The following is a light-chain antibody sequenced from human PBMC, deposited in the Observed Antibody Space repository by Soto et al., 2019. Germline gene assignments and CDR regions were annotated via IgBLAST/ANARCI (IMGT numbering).Light chain of an antibody. CDR2: ATS. CDR3: QQYGSSPWT. CDR1: QSVSSSY. J-gene: IGKJ1*01. Sequence: EIVLTQSPGTLSLSPGERATLSCRASQSVSSSYLAWYQQKPGQAPRLLIYATSSRATGIPDRFSGSGSGTDFTVTISRLEPEDFAVYYCQQYGSSPWTFGHGTKVEIK. V-gene: IGKV3-20*01.